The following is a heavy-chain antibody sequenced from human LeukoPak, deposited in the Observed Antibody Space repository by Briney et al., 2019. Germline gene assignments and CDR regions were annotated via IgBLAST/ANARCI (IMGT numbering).Heavy chain of an antibody. CDR1: GFTFSSYA. CDR2: ISYDGSNK. D-gene: IGHD3-22*01. CDR3: AREDDSRGDKIDY. J-gene: IGHJ4*02. V-gene: IGHV3-30-3*01. Sequence: PGGSLILSCAASGFTFSSYAMHWVRQAPGKGLEWVAVISYDGSNKYYADSVKGRFTISRDNSKNTLYLQMNSLRAEDTAVYYCAREDDSRGDKIDYWGQGTLVTVSS.